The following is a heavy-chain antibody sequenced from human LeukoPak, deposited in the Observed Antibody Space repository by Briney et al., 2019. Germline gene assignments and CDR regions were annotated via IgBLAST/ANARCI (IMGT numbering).Heavy chain of an antibody. Sequence: QSGGSLRLSCAASGFTFSSYAMHWVRQAPGKGLEWVAVISYDGSNKYYADSVKGRFTISRDNSKNTLYLQMNSLRAEDTAVYYCARVKVKLWFGESRGTFDYWGQGTLVTVSS. CDR1: GFTFSSYA. D-gene: IGHD3-10*01. J-gene: IGHJ4*02. V-gene: IGHV3-30*04. CDR2: ISYDGSNK. CDR3: ARVKVKLWFGESRGTFDY.